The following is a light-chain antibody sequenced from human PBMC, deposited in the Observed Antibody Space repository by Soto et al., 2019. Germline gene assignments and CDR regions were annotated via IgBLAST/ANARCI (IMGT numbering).Light chain of an antibody. Sequence: ELVITQSPATLSVSPGARATLSCRASQSVSSNLAWYQQKPGQAPRLLIYGASTRATGIPARFSGIVSGTEGTITISSLQSEDCEVYYGQQYNNRLRTFGQGTKVDIK. CDR3: QQYNNRLRT. V-gene: IGKV3-15*01. CDR2: GAS. CDR1: QSVSSN. J-gene: IGKJ1*01.